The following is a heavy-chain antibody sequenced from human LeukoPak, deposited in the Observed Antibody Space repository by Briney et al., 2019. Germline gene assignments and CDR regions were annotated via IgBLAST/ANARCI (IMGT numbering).Heavy chain of an antibody. Sequence: PSETLSLTCTVSGGSISSSSYYWGWIRQPPGKGLEWIGSIYYSGSTYYNPSLKSRVTISVDTSKNQFSLKLSSVTAADTAVYYCARKQKYYYASSGYFDYWGQGTLVTVSS. V-gene: IGHV4-39*07. CDR2: IYYSGST. D-gene: IGHD3-22*01. CDR1: GGSISSSSYY. CDR3: ARKQKYYYASSGYFDY. J-gene: IGHJ4*02.